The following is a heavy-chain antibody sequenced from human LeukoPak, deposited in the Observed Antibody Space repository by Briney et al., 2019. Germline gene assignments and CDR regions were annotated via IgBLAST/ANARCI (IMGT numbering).Heavy chain of an antibody. J-gene: IGHJ6*03. D-gene: IGHD3-9*01. CDR2: IYYSGST. V-gene: IGHV4-59*01. Sequence: SETLSLTCTVSGGSISSYYWSWIRQPPGKGLEWIGYIYYSGSTNYNPSLKSRVTISVDTSKNQFSLKLSSVTAADTAVYYCAASPSRLRYFDWKYMDVWGKGTTVTISS. CDR3: AASPSRLRYFDWKYMDV. CDR1: GGSISSYY.